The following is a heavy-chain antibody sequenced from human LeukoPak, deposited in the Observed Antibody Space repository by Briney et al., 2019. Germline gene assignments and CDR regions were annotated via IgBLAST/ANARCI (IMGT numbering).Heavy chain of an antibody. CDR3: AKDGGEYYDILTGYYPRLYYMDV. CDR2: ITGSLNSI. J-gene: IGHJ6*03. V-gene: IGHV3-48*01. D-gene: IGHD3-9*01. CDR1: GFTFSSYS. Sequence: PGGSLRLSCAASGFTFSSYSMNWVRQAPGKGLEWISYITGSLNSIHYADSVKGRFTISRDNSKNTLYLQMNSLRAEDTAVYYCAKDGGEYYDILTGYYPRLYYMDVWGKGTTVTISS.